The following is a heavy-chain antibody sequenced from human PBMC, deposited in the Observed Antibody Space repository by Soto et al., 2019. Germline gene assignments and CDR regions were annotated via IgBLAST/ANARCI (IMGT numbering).Heavy chain of an antibody. Sequence: QVQLQESGPGLVKPSETLSLTCTVSGGSISSYYWSWIRQPPGKGLEWIGYIYYSGSTNYNPSLKSRVTISVDTSKNQFSLKLSSVTAADTAVYYCARGEKLRYCSSTSCYEGYYYYYMDVWGKGTTVTVSS. J-gene: IGHJ6*03. CDR2: IYYSGST. D-gene: IGHD2-2*01. V-gene: IGHV4-59*01. CDR1: GGSISSYY. CDR3: ARGEKLRYCSSTSCYEGYYYYYMDV.